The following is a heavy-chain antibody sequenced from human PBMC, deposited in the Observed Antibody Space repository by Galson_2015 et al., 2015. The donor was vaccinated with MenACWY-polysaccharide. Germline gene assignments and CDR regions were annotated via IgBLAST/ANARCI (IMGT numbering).Heavy chain of an antibody. CDR1: GYLFSNFD. CDR3: TRDSRYCSGDCYMASDI. J-gene: IGHJ3*02. D-gene: IGHD2-21*02. CDR2: ISTKTGRP. V-gene: IGHV7-4-1*02. Sequence: SVKVSCKASGYLFSNFDINWVRQAPGQGLEWMGWISTKTGRPTYALGFAGRFVFSLDTSVSTAYLQISSLKAEDTAVYSCTRDSRYCSGDCYMASDIWGQGTTVTVSS.